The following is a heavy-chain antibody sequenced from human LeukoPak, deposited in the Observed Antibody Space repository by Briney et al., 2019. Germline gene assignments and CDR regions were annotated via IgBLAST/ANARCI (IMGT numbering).Heavy chain of an antibody. CDR1: GFTFSSYA. CDR2: ISGSGGST. D-gene: IGHD5-12*01. J-gene: IGHJ4*02. V-gene: IGHV3-23*01. Sequence: GGSLRLSCAASGFTFSSYAMSWVRQAPGKGLEWVSAISGSGGSTYYADSVKGRFTISRDNSKNTLYLQMNSLRAEDTAVYYCSKDGGRLRLMKYYFDYWGQGTLVTVSS. CDR3: SKDGGRLRLMKYYFDY.